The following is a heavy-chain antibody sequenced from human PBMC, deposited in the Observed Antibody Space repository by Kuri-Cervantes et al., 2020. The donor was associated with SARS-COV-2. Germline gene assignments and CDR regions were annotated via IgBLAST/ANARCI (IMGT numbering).Heavy chain of an antibody. CDR2: IYSGGST. V-gene: IGHV3-66*02. Sequence: GGSLRPSCAASGFTVSSNYMSWVRQAQGKGLEWVSVIYSGGSTCYADSVKGRFTISRDNSKNTLYLQMNSLRAEDTAVYYCARDPVHYDFWSGYIGANAFDIWGQGTMVAVSS. J-gene: IGHJ3*02. CDR3: ARDPVHYDFWSGYIGANAFDI. CDR1: GFTVSSNY. D-gene: IGHD3-3*01.